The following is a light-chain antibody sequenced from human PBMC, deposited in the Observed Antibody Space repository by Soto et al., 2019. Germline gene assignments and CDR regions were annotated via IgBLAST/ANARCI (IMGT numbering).Light chain of an antibody. V-gene: IGKV3-15*01. J-gene: IGKJ1*01. CDR2: GAS. CDR3: QQDDNWPWT. CDR1: QTICGT. Sequence: EIVMTQSPGTLSVSAGGRASVGGMASQTICGTLAWFQQKPGQAPRLLMHGASTRAPGFPARFSGSGSGTDFTLTISSLQSEDFAVYYCQQDDNWPWTCGQGTKVDIK.